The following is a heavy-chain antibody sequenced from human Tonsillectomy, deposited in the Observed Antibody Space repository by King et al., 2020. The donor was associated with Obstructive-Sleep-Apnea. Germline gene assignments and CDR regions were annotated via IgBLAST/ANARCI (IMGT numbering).Heavy chain of an antibody. Sequence: VQLVESGAEVKKPGESLKISCKGSGYSFTSYWIGWVRQMPGKGLEWMGIIYPGDSDTRYSPSFQGQVTISADKSISTAYLQWSSLKASDTAMYYCARHSDIVVVPAAPRAYGMDVWGQGTTVTVSS. J-gene: IGHJ6*02. V-gene: IGHV5-51*01. CDR3: ARHSDIVVVPAAPRAYGMDV. CDR1: GYSFTSYW. CDR2: IYPGDSDT. D-gene: IGHD2-2*01.